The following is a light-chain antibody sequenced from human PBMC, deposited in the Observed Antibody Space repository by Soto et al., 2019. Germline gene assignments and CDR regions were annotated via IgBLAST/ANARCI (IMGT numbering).Light chain of an antibody. CDR2: EVT. CDR1: SSDVGSYSR. V-gene: IGLV2-23*02. Sequence: QSALTQPASVSGSAGQSITISCTGTSSDVGSYSRVSWYQQHPGKAPKHMIDEVTKRPSGVSDRFSGSKSGNTASLTISGLQAEYEADYYCCSYAGIRLYVLGTGTKVTVL. CDR3: CSYAGIRLYV. J-gene: IGLJ1*01.